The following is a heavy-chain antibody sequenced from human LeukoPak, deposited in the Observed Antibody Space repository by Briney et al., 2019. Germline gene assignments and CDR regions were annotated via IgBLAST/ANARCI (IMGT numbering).Heavy chain of an antibody. D-gene: IGHD6-13*01. CDR3: AKVRYSSSWYFDY. J-gene: IGHJ4*02. CDR1: GFTFTSYA. V-gene: IGHV3-23*01. Sequence: GGSLRLSCAASGFTFTSYAMSWVRQAPGKGLEWVSAISDSGDRTYYADSVKGRFTISRDNSKNTVHLHLSYLRAEDTAVYYCAKVRYSSSWYFDYWGQGTLVTVSS. CDR2: ISDSGDRT.